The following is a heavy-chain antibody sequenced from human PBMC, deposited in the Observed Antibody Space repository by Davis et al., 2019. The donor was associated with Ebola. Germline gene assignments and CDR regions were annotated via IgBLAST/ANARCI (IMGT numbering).Heavy chain of an antibody. D-gene: IGHD3-3*02. J-gene: IGHJ4*02. Sequence: ASVKASCKASGYTFTDYYLHWVRQAPGQGLEWMGRIYPFNGATNFADNFQGRVTMTTDTSITTAYMELSSLNSDDTAIYYCARPIFPEVTHCGVGYWGQGTLVTVSS. CDR3: ARPIFPEVTHCGVGY. CDR2: IYPFNGAT. CDR1: GYTFTDYY. V-gene: IGHV1-2*06.